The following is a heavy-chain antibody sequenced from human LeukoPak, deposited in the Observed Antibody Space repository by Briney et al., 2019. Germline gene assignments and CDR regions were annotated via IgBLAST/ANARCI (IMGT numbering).Heavy chain of an antibody. CDR2: ISYDGSNK. CDR1: GFIFSDYA. V-gene: IGHV3-30-3*01. Sequence: GRSLRLSCAVSGFIFSDYAMHWVRQAPGKGLEWVAVISYDGSNKYYADSVKGRFTISRDNSKNTLYLQMNSLRAEDTAVYYCASRAIDWYRDSNWFDPWGQGTLVTVSS. D-gene: IGHD3-9*01. J-gene: IGHJ5*02. CDR3: ASRAIDWYRDSNWFDP.